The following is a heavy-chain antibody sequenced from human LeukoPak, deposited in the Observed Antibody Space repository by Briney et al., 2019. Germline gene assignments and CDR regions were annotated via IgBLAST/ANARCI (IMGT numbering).Heavy chain of an antibody. CDR2: IYHSGST. CDR3: ARASLGDSSGYFE. J-gene: IGHJ4*02. Sequence: SETLSLTCAVSGGSISSGCYSWRWIRQPPGKGLEWIGYIYHSGSTYYNPSLKSRVTISVDRSKNQFSLKLSSVTAADTAVYYCARASLGDSSGYFEWGQGTLVTVSS. D-gene: IGHD3-22*01. CDR1: GGSISSGCYS. V-gene: IGHV4-30-2*01.